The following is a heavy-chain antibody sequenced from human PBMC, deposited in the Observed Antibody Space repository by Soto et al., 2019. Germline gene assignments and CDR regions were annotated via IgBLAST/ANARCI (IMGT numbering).Heavy chain of an antibody. J-gene: IGHJ6*02. CDR2: IIPIFGTA. V-gene: IGHV1-69*01. D-gene: IGHD3-9*01. CDR1: GGTFSNYA. CDR3: ARGVLRYFDWSPAPYYYYGMDV. Sequence: QVQLVQSGAEVKKPGSSVKVSCKASGGTFSNYAISWVRQAPGQGLEWMGGIIPIFGTANYAQKFQGRVTITADESTSTAYMELSSLRSEDTAVYYCARGVLRYFDWSPAPYYYYGMDVWGQGTTVTVSS.